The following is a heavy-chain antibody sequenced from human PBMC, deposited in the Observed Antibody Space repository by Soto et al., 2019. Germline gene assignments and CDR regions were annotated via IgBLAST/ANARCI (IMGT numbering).Heavy chain of an antibody. CDR2: MNPNSGNT. D-gene: IGHD3-3*01. CDR1: GYTFTSYD. V-gene: IGHV1-8*01. Sequence: QVQLVQSGAEVREPGASVKVSCKASGYTFTSYDINWVRQATGQGLEWMGWMNPNSGNTGYAQKFQGRVTMTRNTPITTAYMELSSLRFEDTAVYYCVRHPFGEVTHSRWFDPWGQGTLVTVSS. CDR3: VRHPFGEVTHSRWFDP. J-gene: IGHJ5*02.